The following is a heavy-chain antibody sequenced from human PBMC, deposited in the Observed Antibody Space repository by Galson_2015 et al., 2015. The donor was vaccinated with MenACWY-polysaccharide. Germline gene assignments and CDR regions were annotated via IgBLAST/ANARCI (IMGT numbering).Heavy chain of an antibody. V-gene: IGHV3-30-3*01. J-gene: IGHJ6*02. CDR3: ARDYCDRISCSGMDV. CDR1: GFTFSSNA. CDR2: ISHDGSNK. Sequence: SLRLSCAASGFTFSSNAMHWVRQAPGKGLEWVAVISHDGSNKYYADSVKGRFTISRDNSKNTLYLQMNSLRAEDTTVYYCARDYCDRISCSGMDVWGQGTTVTVSS. D-gene: IGHD2/OR15-2a*01.